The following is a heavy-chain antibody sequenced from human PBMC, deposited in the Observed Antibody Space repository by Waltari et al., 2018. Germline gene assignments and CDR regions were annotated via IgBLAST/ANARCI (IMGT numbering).Heavy chain of an antibody. J-gene: IGHJ6*02. CDR2: IKQDGSEK. CDR1: GFTFSSYW. CDR3: ASSRSGSYYYYYYGMDV. V-gene: IGHV3-7*01. Sequence: EVQLVESGGGLVQPGGSLRLSCAASGFTFSSYWMSWVSQAPGKGLEWVANIKQDGSEKYYVDSVKGRFTISRDNAKNSLYLQMNSLRAEDTAVYYCASSRSGSYYYYYYGMDVWGQGTTVTVSS. D-gene: IGHD1-26*01.